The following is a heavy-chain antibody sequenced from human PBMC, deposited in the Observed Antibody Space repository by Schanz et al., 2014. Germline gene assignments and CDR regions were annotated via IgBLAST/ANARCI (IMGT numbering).Heavy chain of an antibody. CDR1: GYTFSNDD. J-gene: IGHJ4*02. V-gene: IGHV1-8*01. D-gene: IGHD3-16*02. CDR2: MQPDSGKT. CDR3: AGGNRLQYYDGIWGSYRDPSELDY. Sequence: QVQLVQSGAELRKPGTSVKVSCKTSGYTFSNDDINWVRQAIGQGPEWMGWMQPDSGKTHYAEKFQGRVAMTRNTSISTAYMELSGLRAENTSFYYCAGGNRLQYYDGIWGSYRDPSELDYWGQGTLVTVSS.